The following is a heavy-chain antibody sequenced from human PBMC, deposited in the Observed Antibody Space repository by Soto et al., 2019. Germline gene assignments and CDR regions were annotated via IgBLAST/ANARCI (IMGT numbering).Heavy chain of an antibody. CDR1: GDIFSGYS. V-gene: IGHV1-69*14. Sequence: QVQLVQSGAEVKKPGSSVKVSCKTSGDIFSGYSISWVRQAPGQGLEWMGGIIPIFGTTNYAQRFHGRVTTTADKATSTVYIELYSLKSEDTAVYYCARDRGSGYGPGNYWGQRTLVTVSS. CDR3: ARDRGSGYGPGNY. J-gene: IGHJ4*02. D-gene: IGHD5-12*01. CDR2: IIPIFGTT.